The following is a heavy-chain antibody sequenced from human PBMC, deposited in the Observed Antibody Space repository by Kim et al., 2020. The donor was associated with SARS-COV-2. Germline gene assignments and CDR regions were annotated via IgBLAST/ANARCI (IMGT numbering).Heavy chain of an antibody. J-gene: IGHJ4*02. CDR3: ARVPLYCSSTSCYYPHFDY. Sequence: GGSLRLSCAALGFTFSDYYMSWIRQAPGKGLEWVSYISSSGSTIYYADSVKGRFTISRDNAKNSLYLQMNSLRAEDTAVYYCARVPLYCSSTSCYYPHFDYWGQVTLVTVSS. V-gene: IGHV3-11*01. D-gene: IGHD2-2*01. CDR1: GFTFSDYY. CDR2: ISSSGSTI.